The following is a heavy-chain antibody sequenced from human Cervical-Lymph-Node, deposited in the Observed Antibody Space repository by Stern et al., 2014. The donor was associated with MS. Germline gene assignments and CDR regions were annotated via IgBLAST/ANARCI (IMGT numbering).Heavy chain of an antibody. V-gene: IGHV1-46*01. CDR2: INPDSGST. CDR3: ARVLRGYSFGWGFDL. D-gene: IGHD5-18*01. CDR1: GYTFTSYY. Sequence: VQLEESGAEVKKPGASVTVSCKASGYTFTSYYIHWVRQAPGQGLEWMGVINPDSGSTTYAQMFQGRVTMTTDTSTTTVYMELSSLKSEDTAVVYCARVLRGYSFGWGFDLWGQGTLVTVSS. J-gene: IGHJ4*02.